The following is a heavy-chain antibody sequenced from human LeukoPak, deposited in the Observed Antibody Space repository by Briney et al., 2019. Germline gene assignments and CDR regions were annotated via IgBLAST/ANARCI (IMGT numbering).Heavy chain of an antibody. CDR1: GFTFSSYS. CDR2: ISSSSSYI. CDR3: ARCFSRGGSCLY. Sequence: KSGGSLRLSCAASGFTFSSYSMNWVRQAPGKGLEWVSSISSSSSYIYYADSVKGRFTISRDNAKNTLYLQMNSLRAEDTAVYYCARCFSRGGSCLYWGQGTLVTVSS. V-gene: IGHV3-21*01. D-gene: IGHD2-15*01. J-gene: IGHJ4*02.